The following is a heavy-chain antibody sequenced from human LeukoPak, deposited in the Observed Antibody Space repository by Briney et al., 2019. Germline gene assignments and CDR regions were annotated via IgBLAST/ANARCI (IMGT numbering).Heavy chain of an antibody. CDR3: ARWARGMDV. V-gene: IGHV4-34*01. J-gene: IGHJ6*02. CDR1: GGSISSYY. CDR2: INHSGST. Sequence: SETLSLTCTVSGGSISSYYWSWIRQPPGKGLEWIGEINHSGSTNYNPSLKSRVTISVDTSKNQFSLKLSSVTAADTAVYYCARWARGMDVWGQGTTVTVSS.